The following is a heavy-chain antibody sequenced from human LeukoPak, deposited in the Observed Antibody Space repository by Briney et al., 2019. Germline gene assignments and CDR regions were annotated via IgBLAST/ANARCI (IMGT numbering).Heavy chain of an antibody. D-gene: IGHD2-2*01. CDR1: GFIFSTYA. CDR2: ITDSGGDA. J-gene: IGHJ4*02. V-gene: IGHV3-23*01. CDR3: AKDASTAGLSGFDY. Sequence: GGTLRLSCAASGFIFSTYAMTWVRQAPGKGLEWVSVITDSGGDASYADSVKGRFTISRDNSKNTLYLQMNSLRAEDTAVYYCAKDASTAGLSGFDYWGQGTLVTVSS.